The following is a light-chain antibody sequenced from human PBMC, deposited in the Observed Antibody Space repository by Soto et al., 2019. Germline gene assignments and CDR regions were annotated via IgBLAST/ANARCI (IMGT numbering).Light chain of an antibody. CDR3: LQYNTCPWT. Sequence: DIQMPTSPASLSASGGDRVTITCRASQGIRNDLDWFQQKPAKAPERLIYAASSLQSGVPSRFSGSGAGTEFALSSSSLRAEDVATYYCLQYNTCPWTFGHGTKVEI. CDR2: AAS. J-gene: IGKJ1*01. V-gene: IGKV1-17*01. CDR1: QGIRND.